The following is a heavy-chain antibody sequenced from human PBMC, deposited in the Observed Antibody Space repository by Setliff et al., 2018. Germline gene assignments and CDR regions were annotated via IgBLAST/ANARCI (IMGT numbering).Heavy chain of an antibody. CDR3: ARGQTLRHFDWPTAFDY. Sequence: ASVKVSCKASGYTFNNYGIIWVRQAPGQGPEWMGWISAYSGETNNAQIFQGRVTMTTDTPTSTAYMELRSLTSDGTAIYYCARGQTLRHFDWPTAFDYWGLGTLVTVSS. J-gene: IGHJ4*02. V-gene: IGHV1-18*01. CDR2: ISAYSGET. D-gene: IGHD3-9*01. CDR1: GYTFNNYG.